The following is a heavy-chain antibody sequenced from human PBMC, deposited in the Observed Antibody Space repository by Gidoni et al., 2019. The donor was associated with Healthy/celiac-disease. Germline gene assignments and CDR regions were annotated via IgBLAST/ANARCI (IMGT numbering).Heavy chain of an antibody. CDR3: AKSSHRFLEWLSRLFDY. CDR2: ISGSGGST. J-gene: IGHJ4*02. Sequence: EVQLLESGGGLVQPGGSLRLSCAASGFTFSSYAMSWVRQAPGKGLEWVSAISGSGGSTYYADSVKGRFTISRDNSKNTLYLQMNSLRAEDTAVYYCAKSSHRFLEWLSRLFDYWGQGTLVTVSS. D-gene: IGHD3-3*01. V-gene: IGHV3-23*01. CDR1: GFTFSSYA.